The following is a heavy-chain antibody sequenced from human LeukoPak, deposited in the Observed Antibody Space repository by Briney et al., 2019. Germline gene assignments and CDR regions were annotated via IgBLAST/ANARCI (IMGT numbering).Heavy chain of an antibody. Sequence: PGGSLRLPCAGLGIRFITSGMHWVGQAQGKGLVWVSRINSEGSTISYADSVKGRFTISRDNAKNTLFLQMNSLKTEDTAVYYCTTNYGDYSRPVDYWGQGTLVTVSS. CDR3: TTNYGDYSRPVDY. CDR1: GIRFITSG. D-gene: IGHD4-17*01. V-gene: IGHV3-74*01. J-gene: IGHJ4*02. CDR2: INSEGSTI.